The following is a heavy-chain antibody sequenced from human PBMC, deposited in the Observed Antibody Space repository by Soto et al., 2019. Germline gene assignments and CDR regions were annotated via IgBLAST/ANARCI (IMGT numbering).Heavy chain of an antibody. D-gene: IGHD4-17*01. CDR3: SRDRGYGDYFEY. V-gene: IGHV4-4*02. CDR2: IYHSGST. J-gene: IGHJ4*02. CDR1: GVSISSSNW. Sequence: SETLSLTCAVSGVSISSSNWWSWVRQPPGKGLEWIGEIYHSGSTNYNPSLKSRVTISVDKSKNKFSLKLSSVTAADTAVYYCSRDRGYGDYFEYLGQGTLVNVSS.